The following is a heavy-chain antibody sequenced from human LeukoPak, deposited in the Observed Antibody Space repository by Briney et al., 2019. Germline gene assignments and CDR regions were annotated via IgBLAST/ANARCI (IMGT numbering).Heavy chain of an antibody. CDR2: ISSNGGST. CDR1: GFTFSSYA. Sequence: GGSLRLSCAASGFTFSSYAMHWVRQAPGKGLEYVSAISSNGGSTYYANSVKGRFTISRDNAKNSLYLQMNSLRAEDTAVYYCARDSGSYLHWGQGTLVTVSS. J-gene: IGHJ4*02. CDR3: ARDSGSYLH. V-gene: IGHV3-64*01. D-gene: IGHD3-10*01.